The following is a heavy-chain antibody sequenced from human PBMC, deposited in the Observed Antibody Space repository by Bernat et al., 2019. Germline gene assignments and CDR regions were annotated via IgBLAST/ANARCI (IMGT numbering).Heavy chain of an antibody. V-gene: IGHV1-2*04. Sequence: QVQLVQSGAEVKKPGASVKVSCKASGYTFTGYYMHWVRQAPGQGLEWMGWINPNSGGTNYAQKFKGWVTMARDPSISTAYMELSRLRSDDTAVYYCARGDRDGEQLVAFDPWGQGTLVTVSS. D-gene: IGHD6-6*01. CDR1: GYTFTGYY. J-gene: IGHJ5*02. CDR3: ARGDRDGEQLVAFDP. CDR2: INPNSGGT.